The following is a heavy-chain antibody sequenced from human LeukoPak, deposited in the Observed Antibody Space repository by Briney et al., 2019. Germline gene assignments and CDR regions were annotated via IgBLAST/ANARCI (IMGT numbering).Heavy chain of an antibody. CDR1: GGTFSSYA. V-gene: IGHV1-69*13. J-gene: IGHJ4*02. CDR3: ARDVRYSNYMYY. CDR2: IIPIFGTA. D-gene: IGHD4-11*01. Sequence: SVKVSCKASGGTFSSYAISWVRQAPGQGLEWMGGIIPIFGTANYAQKFQGRVTITADESTSTAYMELSSLRSEDTAVYYCARDVRYSNYMYYWGQGTLVTVSS.